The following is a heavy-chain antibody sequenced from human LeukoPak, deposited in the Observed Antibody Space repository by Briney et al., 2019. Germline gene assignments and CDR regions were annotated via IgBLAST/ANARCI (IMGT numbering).Heavy chain of an antibody. V-gene: IGHV3-15*01. D-gene: IGHD2-8*01. J-gene: IGHJ5*02. Sequence: PGGSLRLSCAASGFTFSNAWMSWVRQAPGKGLEWVGRIKSKTDGGTTDYAAPVKGRFTISRDDSKNTLYLQMNSLKTEDTAVYYCTTDLTPIVLVVYASGPNWFDPWGQGTLVTVSS. CDR1: GFTFSNAW. CDR2: IKSKTDGGTT. CDR3: TTDLTPIVLVVYASGPNWFDP.